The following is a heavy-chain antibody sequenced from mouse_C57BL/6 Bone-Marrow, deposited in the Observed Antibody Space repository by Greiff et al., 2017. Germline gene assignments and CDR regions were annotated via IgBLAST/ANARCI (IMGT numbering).Heavy chain of an antibody. D-gene: IGHD2-3*01. CDR3: VRENDGYYEAWFAY. J-gene: IGHJ3*01. Sequence: EVQLVESGGGLVQPKGSLKLSCAASGFTFNTYAMHWVRQAPGTGLEWVARIRSKSSNYATYYADSVKDRFTISRDDSQSMLYLQMNNLKTEDTAMYYGVRENDGYYEAWFAYWGQGTLVTVSA. CDR1: GFTFNTYA. V-gene: IGHV10-3*01. CDR2: IRSKSSNYAT.